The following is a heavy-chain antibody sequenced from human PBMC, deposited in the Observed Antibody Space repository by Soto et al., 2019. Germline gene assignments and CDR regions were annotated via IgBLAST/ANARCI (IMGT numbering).Heavy chain of an antibody. J-gene: IGHJ4*02. Sequence: SETLSLTCAVYGGSFSGHYWSWIRQPPGKGLELIGEINHTGRTNSNPSLKSRVTISVDTSKNQFSLKLNSVTAADTAVYYCARGISMIVEVQRDAPDKYYLDSWGQGTQVTVSS. V-gene: IGHV4-34*01. CDR2: INHTGRT. D-gene: IGHD3-22*01. CDR1: GGSFSGHY. CDR3: ARGISMIVEVQRDAPDKYYLDS.